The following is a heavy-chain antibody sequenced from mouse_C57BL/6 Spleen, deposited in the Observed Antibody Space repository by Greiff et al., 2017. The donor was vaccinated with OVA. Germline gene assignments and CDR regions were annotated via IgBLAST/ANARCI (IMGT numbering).Heavy chain of an antibody. CDR2: IVPNSGGT. Sequence: VQLQQPGAELVKPGASVKLSCKASGYTFTSYWMHWVKQRPGRGLEWIGEIVPNSGGTNYNEKFKSKAALTVDKPSSTAYMQLSSLTSEDSAVYYCARDYGSSYGYFDVWGTGTTVTVSS. CDR3: ARDYGSSYGYFDV. CDR1: GYTFTSYW. V-gene: IGHV1-72*01. D-gene: IGHD1-1*01. J-gene: IGHJ1*03.